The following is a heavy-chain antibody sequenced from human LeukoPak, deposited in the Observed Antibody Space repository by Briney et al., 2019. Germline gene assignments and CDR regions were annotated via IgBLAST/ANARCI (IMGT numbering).Heavy chain of an antibody. J-gene: IGHJ4*02. Sequence: GGSLRLSCAASGFTFSSYWMSWVRQAPGKGLEWVANIKQDGSEKYYVDSVKGRFTISRDNAKNSLYLQMNSLRAEDTAVYYCAKEYVWGSYRFFDYWGQGTLVTVSS. CDR1: GFTFSSYW. CDR2: IKQDGSEK. D-gene: IGHD3-16*02. CDR3: AKEYVWGSYRFFDY. V-gene: IGHV3-7*03.